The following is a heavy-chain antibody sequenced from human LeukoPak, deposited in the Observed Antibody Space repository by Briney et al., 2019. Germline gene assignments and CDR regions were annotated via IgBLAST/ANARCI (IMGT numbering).Heavy chain of an antibody. V-gene: IGHV1-69*05. D-gene: IGHD2-8*01. CDR3: AREVGYCTNGVCYIDY. Sequence: SVKVSFKASGGTFISYAISWVRQAPGQGLEWMGRIIPIFGTANYAQKFQGRVTITTDESTSTAYMELSSLRSEDTAVYYCAREVGYCTNGVCYIDYWGQGTLVTVSS. CDR2: IIPIFGTA. J-gene: IGHJ4*02. CDR1: GGTFISYA.